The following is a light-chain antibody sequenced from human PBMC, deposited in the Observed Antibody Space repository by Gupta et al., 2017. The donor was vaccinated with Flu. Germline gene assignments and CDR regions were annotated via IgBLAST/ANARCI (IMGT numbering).Light chain of an antibody. CDR1: QSVSTTY. V-gene: IGKV3-20*01. Sequence: EIVLTQSPGTLSLSPGERATLSCRASQSVSTTYLAWYQQKPGQAPRLLIYGASSRAPGIPDTFSGTGSGTDFTLTISRLEPEDFAVYYCQQYGTSPPITFGQGTRLE. CDR2: GAS. J-gene: IGKJ5*01. CDR3: QQYGTSPPIT.